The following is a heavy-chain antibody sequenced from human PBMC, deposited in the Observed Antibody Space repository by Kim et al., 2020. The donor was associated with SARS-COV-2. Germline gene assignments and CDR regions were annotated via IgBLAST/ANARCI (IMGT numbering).Heavy chain of an antibody. D-gene: IGHD4-17*01. CDR2: ISSSSSYI. Sequence: GGSLRLSCAASGFTFSSYSMNWVRQAPGKGLEWVSSISSSSSYIYYADSVKGRFTISRDNAKNSLYLQMNSLRAEDTAVYYCARDVTKRDVYPPHYVMDVWGQGTTVTVSS. CDR3: ARDVTKRDVYPPHYVMDV. V-gene: IGHV3-21*01. CDR1: GFTFSSYS. J-gene: IGHJ6*02.